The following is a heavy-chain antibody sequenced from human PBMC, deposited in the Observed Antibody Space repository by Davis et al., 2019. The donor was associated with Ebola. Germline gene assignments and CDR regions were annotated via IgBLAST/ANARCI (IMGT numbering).Heavy chain of an antibody. V-gene: IGHV3-53*01. CDR3: ARLPAARNLGPQD. Sequence: PGGSLRLSCAASGFTVSSNYMSWVRQAPGKGLEWVSVIYSGGSTYYADSVKGRFTISRDNSKNTLYLQMNSLRDEDTAVYYCARLPAARNLGPQDWGQGTLVTVSS. D-gene: IGHD6-6*01. CDR2: IYSGGST. J-gene: IGHJ4*02. CDR1: GFTVSSNY.